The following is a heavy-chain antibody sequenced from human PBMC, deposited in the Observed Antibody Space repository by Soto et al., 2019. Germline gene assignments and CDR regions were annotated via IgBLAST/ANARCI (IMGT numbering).Heavy chain of an antibody. CDR2: INAGNGNT. V-gene: IGHV1-3*01. Sequence: QVQLVQSGAEVKKPGASVKVSCKASGYTFTSYAMHWVRQAPGQRLEWMGWINAGNGNTKYSQKFQGRVTITRDTSASTAYMELSSLRSEDTAVYYCARDEVGATPGDFDYWGQGTLVTVSS. CDR1: GYTFTSYA. D-gene: IGHD1-26*01. J-gene: IGHJ4*02. CDR3: ARDEVGATPGDFDY.